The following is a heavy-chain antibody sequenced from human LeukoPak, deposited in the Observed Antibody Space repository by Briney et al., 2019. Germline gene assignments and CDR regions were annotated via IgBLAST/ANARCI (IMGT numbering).Heavy chain of an antibody. CDR2: INHSGST. CDR1: GGSFSGYY. Sequence: PSETLSLTCAVYGGSFSGYYWSWIRQPPGKGLEWIGEINHSGSTNYNPSLKSRVTISVDTSKNQFSLKLSSVTAADTAVYYCARRTTVTPLFDYWGQGTLVTVSS. V-gene: IGHV4-34*01. D-gene: IGHD4-17*01. CDR3: ARRTTVTPLFDY. J-gene: IGHJ4*02.